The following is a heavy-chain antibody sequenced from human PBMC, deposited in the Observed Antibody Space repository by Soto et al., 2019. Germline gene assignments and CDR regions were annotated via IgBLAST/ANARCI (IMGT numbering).Heavy chain of an antibody. V-gene: IGHV4-39*01. CDR1: GGSISSSSYY. CDR3: ATTVTEDLYYYYYGMDV. D-gene: IGHD4-17*01. Sequence: QLQLQESGPGLVKPSETLSLTCTVSGGSISSSSYYWGWIRQPPGKGLEWIGSIYYSGSTYYNPSLKSRVTISVDTSKNQFSLKLSSVTAADTAVYYCATTVTEDLYYYYYGMDVWGQGTTVTVSS. J-gene: IGHJ6*02. CDR2: IYYSGST.